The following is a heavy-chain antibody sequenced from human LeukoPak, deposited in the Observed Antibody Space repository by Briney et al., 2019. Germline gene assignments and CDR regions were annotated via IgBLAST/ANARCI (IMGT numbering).Heavy chain of an antibody. V-gene: IGHV3-30*02. CDR1: GFIFSTYG. CDR2: IRNDGSDK. Sequence: GGSLRLSCAASGFIFSTYGMHWVRQAPGKGLEWVAFIRNDGSDKYYAVSVKGRFTISRDNSKNTLYLQMNSLRAEDTAVYYCAKAYPGIAAAAPGDFDYWGQGTLVTVSS. J-gene: IGHJ4*02. D-gene: IGHD6-13*01. CDR3: AKAYPGIAAAAPGDFDY.